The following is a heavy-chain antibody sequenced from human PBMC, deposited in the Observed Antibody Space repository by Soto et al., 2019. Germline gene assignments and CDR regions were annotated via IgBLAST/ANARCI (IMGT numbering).Heavy chain of an antibody. CDR1: GYPFTSYY. V-gene: IGHV1-46*01. J-gene: IGHJ4*02. CDR3: AREMYATRGSPFDY. D-gene: IGHD2-8*01. Sequence: VSCTSSGYPFTSYYVRWVRQALGQGLEWRGLISPSSGSASYAKNFQGRVSMTSNRSTSTVYMEVSSLRSEDTAVYYCAREMYATRGSPFDYWGQRSLV. CDR2: ISPSSGSA.